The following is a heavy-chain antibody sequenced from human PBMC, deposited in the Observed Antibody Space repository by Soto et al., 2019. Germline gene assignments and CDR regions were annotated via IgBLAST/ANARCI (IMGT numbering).Heavy chain of an antibody. CDR3: SHTGV. CDR1: GFSFSTYW. D-gene: IGHD2-15*01. J-gene: IGHJ4*02. V-gene: IGHV3-7*01. CDR2: VNEDGTEK. Sequence: EVQMVESGGGLVQPGGSLRLSCAASGFSFSTYWMYWVRQAPGKGLEWVANVNEDGTEKNYVDSVKGRFTISRDNAKNSLYLQMNSLRGEGTAVYYWSHTGVGGQGTLVTVSS.